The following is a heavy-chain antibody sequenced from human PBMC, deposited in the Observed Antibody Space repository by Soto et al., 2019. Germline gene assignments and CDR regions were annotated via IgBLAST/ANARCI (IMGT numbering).Heavy chain of an antibody. J-gene: IGHJ3*02. CDR3: AREMKGYCSSTSCYTIDAFDI. D-gene: IGHD2-2*02. CDR2: MNPNSGNT. CDR1: GYTFTSYD. Sequence: ASVKVSCKASGYTFTSYDINWVRQATVQGLEWMGWMNPNSGNTGYAQKFQGRVTMTRNTSISTAYMELSSLRSEDTAVYYCAREMKGYCSSTSCYTIDAFDIWGQGTMVTVSS. V-gene: IGHV1-8*01.